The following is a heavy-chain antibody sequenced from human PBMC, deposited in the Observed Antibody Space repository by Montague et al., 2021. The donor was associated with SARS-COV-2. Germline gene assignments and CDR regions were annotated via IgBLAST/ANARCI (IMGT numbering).Heavy chain of an antibody. Sequence: SLRLSCAASGFTFSSYDMHWVRQATGKGLEWVSAIGTAGDTYYPGSEKGRFTISRENAKNSLYLQMNSLRAGDTAVYYCARAGYSSSWPLRLYWYFDLWGRGTLVTVSS. J-gene: IGHJ2*01. CDR1: GFTFSSYD. CDR3: ARAGYSSSWPLRLYWYFDL. CDR2: IGTAGDT. V-gene: IGHV3-13*04. D-gene: IGHD6-13*01.